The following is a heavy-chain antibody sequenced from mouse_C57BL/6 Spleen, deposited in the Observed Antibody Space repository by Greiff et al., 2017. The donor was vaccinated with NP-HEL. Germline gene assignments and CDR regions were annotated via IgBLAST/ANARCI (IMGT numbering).Heavy chain of an antibody. D-gene: IGHD1-1*01. Sequence: QVQLKESGAELVRPGASVKLSCKASGYTFTDYYINWVKQRPGQGLEWIARIYPGSGNTYYNEKFKGKATLTAEKSSSTAYMQLSSLTSEDSAVYFCARENYYGNWYFDVWGTGTTVTVSS. CDR1: GYTFTDYY. CDR2: IYPGSGNT. J-gene: IGHJ1*03. CDR3: ARENYYGNWYFDV. V-gene: IGHV1-76*01.